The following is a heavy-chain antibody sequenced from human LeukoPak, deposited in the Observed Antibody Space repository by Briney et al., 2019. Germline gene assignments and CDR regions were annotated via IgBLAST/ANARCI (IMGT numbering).Heavy chain of an antibody. Sequence: GGSLRLSCAASGFTFSSYEMNWVRQAPGKGLEYVSGISGNGRSTFYGSSVKGRFTVSRDNSKDTLYLQMGSLRVEDMAVYYCTRDIGRLRGDAFDFWGQGTMVTVSS. CDR3: TRDIGRLRGDAFDF. CDR1: GFTFSSYE. CDR2: ISGNGRST. J-gene: IGHJ3*01. V-gene: IGHV3-64*01. D-gene: IGHD2-15*01.